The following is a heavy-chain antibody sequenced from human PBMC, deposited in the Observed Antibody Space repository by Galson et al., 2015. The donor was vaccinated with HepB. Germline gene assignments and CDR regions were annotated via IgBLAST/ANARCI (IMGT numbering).Heavy chain of an antibody. V-gene: IGHV3-23*01. Sequence: SLRLSCAASGFTFSSYAMSWVRQAPGKGLEWVSAISGSGGSTYYADSVKGRFTISRDNSKNTLYLQMNSLRAEDTAVYYCAKEAPMSYYYDSSGYYPEDFDYWGQGTLVTVSS. J-gene: IGHJ4*02. D-gene: IGHD3-22*01. CDR3: AKEAPMSYYYDSSGYYPEDFDY. CDR1: GFTFSSYA. CDR2: ISGSGGST.